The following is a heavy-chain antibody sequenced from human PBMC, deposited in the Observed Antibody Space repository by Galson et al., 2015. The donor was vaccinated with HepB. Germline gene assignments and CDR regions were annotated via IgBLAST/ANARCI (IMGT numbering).Heavy chain of an antibody. CDR1: GGSFSGYY. V-gene: IGHV4-34*01. Sequence: ETLSLTCAVYGGSFSGYYWSWIRQPPGKGLEWIGEINHSGSTNYNPSLKSRVTISVDTSKNQFSLKLSSVTAADTAVYYCARGFRGPFRYWNYYYFDYWGQGTLVTVSS. CDR3: ARGFRGPFRYWNYYYFDY. J-gene: IGHJ4*02. CDR2: INHSGST. D-gene: IGHD1-7*01.